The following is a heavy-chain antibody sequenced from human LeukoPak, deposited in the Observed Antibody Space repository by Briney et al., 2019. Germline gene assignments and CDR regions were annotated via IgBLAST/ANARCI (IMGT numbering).Heavy chain of an antibody. D-gene: IGHD6-19*01. CDR1: GFTFSSYG. J-gene: IGHJ1*01. V-gene: IGHV3-30*02. CDR3: AKAFLGTGRYGSVRGGDFQH. CDR2: IWYDGSKR. Sequence: GGSLRLSCAASGFTFSSYGMHWVRQAPGKGLEGVALIWYDGSKRYYADSVKGRFTISRDNSKNTLYLQMNSLRPEDTAMYYCAKAFLGTGRYGSVRGGDFQHWGQGTLVTVSS.